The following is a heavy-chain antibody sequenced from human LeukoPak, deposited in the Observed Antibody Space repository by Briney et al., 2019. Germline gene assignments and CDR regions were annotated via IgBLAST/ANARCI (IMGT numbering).Heavy chain of an antibody. J-gene: IGHJ4*02. CDR2: ISYDGSNK. D-gene: IGHD2-2*01. CDR3: AKEGRVVPAAEWWAAADHFDY. Sequence: GGSLRLSCAASGFTFSWYWMSWVRQAPGKGLEWVAVISYDGSNKYYADSVKGRFTISRDNSKNTLYLQMNSLRAEDTAVYYCAKEGRVVPAAEWWAAADHFDYWGQGTLVTVSS. V-gene: IGHV3-30*18. CDR1: GFTFSWYW.